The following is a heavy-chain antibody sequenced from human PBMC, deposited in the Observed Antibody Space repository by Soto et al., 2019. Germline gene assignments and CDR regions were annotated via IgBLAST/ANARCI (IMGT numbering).Heavy chain of an antibody. D-gene: IGHD2-21*02. J-gene: IGHJ4*02. CDR3: ARAWVVVTATDY. CDR1: GYTFTIYA. V-gene: IGHV1-3*01. CDR2: INAGNGNT. Sequence: ASVKVSCKSSGYTFTIYAIHCVRQAPGQRLEWMGWINAGNGNTKYSQKFQGRVTITRDTSASTAYMELSSLRSEDTAVYYCARAWVVVTATDYWGQGTLVTVSS.